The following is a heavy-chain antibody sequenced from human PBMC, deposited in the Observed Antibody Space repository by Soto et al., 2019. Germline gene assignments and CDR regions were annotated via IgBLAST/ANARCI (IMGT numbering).Heavy chain of an antibody. Sequence: PSETLSLTCTVSGDSISSGNNYWSWIRQPPGKGLEWVGYIYYSGSTYYNPSLKSRATISLETSKNQFSLKLTSVTAADTAVYYCASHSGRNPLFDYRGQRALVRVSS. J-gene: IGHJ4*02. CDR1: GDSISSGNNY. D-gene: IGHD1-26*01. CDR2: IYYSGST. CDR3: ASHSGRNPLFDY. V-gene: IGHV4-30-4*01.